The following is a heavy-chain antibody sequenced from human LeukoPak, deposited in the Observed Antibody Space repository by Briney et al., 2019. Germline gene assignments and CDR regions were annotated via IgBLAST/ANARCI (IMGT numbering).Heavy chain of an antibody. D-gene: IGHD4-23*01. CDR1: GYTVTSYY. Sequence: GASVNVSCKASGYTVTSYYMHWVRQAPGQGLEWMGIINPSGGSTSYAQEFQGRVTMTRDTSTSTVYMELSSLRSEDTAVYYCARGGTVVTYYYYYGMDVWGQGTTVTVSS. CDR3: ARGGTVVTYYYYYGMDV. V-gene: IGHV1-46*01. J-gene: IGHJ6*02. CDR2: INPSGGST.